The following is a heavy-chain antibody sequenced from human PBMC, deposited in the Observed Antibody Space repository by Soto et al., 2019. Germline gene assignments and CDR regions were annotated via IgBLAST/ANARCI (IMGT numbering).Heavy chain of an antibody. J-gene: IGHJ4*02. V-gene: IGHV4-39*01. CDR2: IYYSGST. D-gene: IGHD3-10*01. CDR1: GGSISSSSCY. Sequence: SETLSLTCTVSGGSISSSSCYWGWIRQPPGKGLEWIGSIYYSGSTYYNPSLKSRVTISVDTSKNQFSLKLSSVTAADTAVYYCARQGLGGSGSYYTVGYWGQGTLVTVSS. CDR3: ARQGLGGSGSYYTVGY.